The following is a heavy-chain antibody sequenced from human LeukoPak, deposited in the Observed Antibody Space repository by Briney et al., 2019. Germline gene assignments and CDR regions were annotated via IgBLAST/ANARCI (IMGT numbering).Heavy chain of an antibody. Sequence: PSETLSLTCTVSGGSISSYYWSWIRQPPGKGLEWIGYIYYSGSTNYNPSLKSRVTISVDTSKNQFSLKLSSVTAADTAVYYCARGLAGGWPRYYYYGMDVWGQGTTVTVSS. CDR3: ARGLAGGWPRYYYYGMDV. D-gene: IGHD6-19*01. J-gene: IGHJ6*02. V-gene: IGHV4-59*12. CDR1: GGSISSYY. CDR2: IYYSGST.